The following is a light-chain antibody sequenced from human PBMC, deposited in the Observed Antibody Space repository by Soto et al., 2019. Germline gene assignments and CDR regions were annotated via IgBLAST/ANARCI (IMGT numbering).Light chain of an antibody. CDR1: QSVRSN. J-gene: IGKJ4*01. V-gene: IGKV3-15*01. CDR3: QQYSAWPLT. Sequence: EIVMTQSPATLSVSPGERATLSCRASQSVRSNFLAWYQQIAGQAPRLLIYGVSTRATGIPARFSGSGSGTEFTLTIRSLQSEDVAVYYCQQYSAWPLTFGGETKVQIK. CDR2: GVS.